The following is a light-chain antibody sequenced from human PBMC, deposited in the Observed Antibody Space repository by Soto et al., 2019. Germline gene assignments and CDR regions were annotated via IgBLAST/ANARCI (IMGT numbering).Light chain of an antibody. Sequence: EIVMTQSPLTLSASPGERAIFSCRASQSVGSNIAWYQQKPGQSPRLLVYDASTRATAIPARFSGSGSGTEFTLTISSLQSEDFAVYYCQQYKNWPPITFGQGTKVDNK. CDR3: QQYKNWPPIT. J-gene: IGKJ1*01. CDR1: QSVGSN. CDR2: DAS. V-gene: IGKV3-15*01.